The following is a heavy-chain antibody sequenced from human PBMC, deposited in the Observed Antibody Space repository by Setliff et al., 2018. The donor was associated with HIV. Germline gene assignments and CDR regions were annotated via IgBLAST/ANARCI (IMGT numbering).Heavy chain of an antibody. V-gene: IGHV1-69*05. Sequence: SVKVSCKASGDTFSNSLITWVRQAPGQGLEWMGGFIPLYGSRNYVQRFQGRVTMTTDEVVSTAYMELTSLTPDDTAVYYCASGSGYCTNGVCYIGVHKIPDRYYSDYWGQGTLVTVSS. CDR1: GDTFSNSL. CDR3: ASGSGYCTNGVCYIGVHKIPDRYYSDY. J-gene: IGHJ4*02. CDR2: FIPLYGSR. D-gene: IGHD2-8*01.